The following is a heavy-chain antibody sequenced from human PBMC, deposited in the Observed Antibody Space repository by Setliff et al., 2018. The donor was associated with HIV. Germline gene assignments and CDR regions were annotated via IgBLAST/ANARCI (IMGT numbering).Heavy chain of an antibody. CDR3: VKDMTGTPSYFFDY. CDR2: IWYDGSNR. Sequence: GESLKISCAASGFTFSTYGMHWVRQAPGKGLEWVAVIWYDGSNRYYADSVKGRVTIARDNPKNTLYLQMNSLRAEDTAVYYCVKDMTGTPSYFFDYWGQGTLVTVSS. D-gene: IGHD1-7*01. CDR1: GFTFSTYG. J-gene: IGHJ4*02. V-gene: IGHV3-33*06.